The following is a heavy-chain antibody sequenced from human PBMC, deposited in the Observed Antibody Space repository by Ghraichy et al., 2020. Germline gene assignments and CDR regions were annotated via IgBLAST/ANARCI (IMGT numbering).Heavy chain of an antibody. CDR2: INHSGST. CDR3: VRRRWQDSGWLFDS. J-gene: IGHJ4*02. V-gene: IGHV4-34*01. CDR1: GGSFSDYY. Sequence: SETLSLTCAVYGGSFSDYYWSWIRQPPGKGLEWIGEINHSGSTNCNPSLKSRVTISVDTSKNQFSLKLTSVTAEDTAVYYCVRRRWQDSGWLFDSWGQGPLVTVSS. D-gene: IGHD6-19*01.